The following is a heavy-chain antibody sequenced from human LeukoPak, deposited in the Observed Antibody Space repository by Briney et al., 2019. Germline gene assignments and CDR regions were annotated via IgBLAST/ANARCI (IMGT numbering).Heavy chain of an antibody. CDR3: ARDRGENLYYFDY. Sequence: PGGSLRLSCAASGFTFSSYAMSWVRQAPGKGLEWVSYITSSSSTIYYADSVKGRFTISRDNAKNSLYLQMNSLRAEDTAVYYCARDRGENLYYFDYWGQGTLVTVSS. CDR2: ITSSSSTI. CDR1: GFTFSSYA. J-gene: IGHJ4*02. V-gene: IGHV3-48*01. D-gene: IGHD1-14*01.